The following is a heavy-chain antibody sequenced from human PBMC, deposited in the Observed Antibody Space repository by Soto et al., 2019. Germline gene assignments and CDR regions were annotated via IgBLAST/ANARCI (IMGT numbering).Heavy chain of an antibody. CDR3: ARYGYYPRHYGCYFDY. V-gene: IGHV1-69*13. Sequence: SSVKVSCKASGGTFSSYAISWVRQAPGQGLEWMGGIIPIFGTANYAQKFQGRVTITAYESTSTAYMELSSLRSEDTDVYSCARYGYYPRHYGCYFDYMRQGHMSAASS. J-gene: IGHJ4*02. D-gene: IGHD3-3*01. CDR2: IIPIFGTA. CDR1: GGTFSSYA.